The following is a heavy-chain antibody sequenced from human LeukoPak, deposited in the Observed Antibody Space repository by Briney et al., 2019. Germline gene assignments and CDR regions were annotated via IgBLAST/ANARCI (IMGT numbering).Heavy chain of an antibody. Sequence: ASVKGSCKASGYTFTSYDINWVRQATGQGPEWMGWMNPNSGNTGYAQKFQGRVTMTRNTSISTAYMELSSLRSEDTAVYYCARGFPYCSSTSCPPFGGMDVWGQGTTVTVSS. J-gene: IGHJ6*02. CDR2: MNPNSGNT. CDR1: GYTFTSYD. V-gene: IGHV1-8*01. CDR3: ARGFPYCSSTSCPPFGGMDV. D-gene: IGHD2-2*01.